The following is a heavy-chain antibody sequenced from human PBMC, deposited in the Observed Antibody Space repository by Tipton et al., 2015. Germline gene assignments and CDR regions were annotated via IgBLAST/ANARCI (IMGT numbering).Heavy chain of an antibody. CDR1: GDSLSGPYH. D-gene: IGHD3-10*01. J-gene: IGHJ4*02. CDR3: ARGTPFHF. Sequence: TLSLTCTVSGDSLSGPYHWAWIRQPPGKGLEYIGSVYHLGATLYNPSLQGRLKISIDTSKNQFSLKMHSVTAADTAVYYCARGTPFHFWGRGTLVTVSS. CDR2: VYHLGAT. V-gene: IGHV4-38-2*02.